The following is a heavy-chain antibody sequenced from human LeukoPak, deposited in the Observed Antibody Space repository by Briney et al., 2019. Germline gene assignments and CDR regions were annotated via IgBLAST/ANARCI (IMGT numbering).Heavy chain of an antibody. Sequence: PGGSLRLSCAASGFTFSSYEMNWVRQAPGKGLEWVSYISSSSSTIYYADSVKGRFTISRDNAKNSLYLQMNSLRAEDTAVYYCASSDYGAFDYWGQGTLVTVSS. CDR1: GFTFSSYE. J-gene: IGHJ4*02. CDR2: ISSSSSTI. V-gene: IGHV3-48*01. D-gene: IGHD4-17*01. CDR3: ASSDYGAFDY.